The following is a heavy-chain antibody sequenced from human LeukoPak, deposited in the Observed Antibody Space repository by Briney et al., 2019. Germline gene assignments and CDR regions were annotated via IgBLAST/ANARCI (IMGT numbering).Heavy chain of an antibody. Sequence: ASVKVFCKASGYTFISYYMHWVRQAPGQGLEWMGIINPSGGSTSYAQKFQGRVTMTRDTSTSTVYMELSSLRSEDTAVYYCARATKIAAAGPGSYNWFDPWGQGTLVTVSS. V-gene: IGHV1-46*01. J-gene: IGHJ5*02. CDR1: GYTFISYY. D-gene: IGHD6-13*01. CDR3: ARATKIAAAGPGSYNWFDP. CDR2: INPSGGST.